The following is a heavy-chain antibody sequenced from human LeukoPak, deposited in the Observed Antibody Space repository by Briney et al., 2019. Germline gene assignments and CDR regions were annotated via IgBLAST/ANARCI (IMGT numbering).Heavy chain of an antibody. CDR3: ARGIAVAGYFDY. V-gene: IGHV4-30-2*01. D-gene: IGHD6-19*01. CDR2: IYHSGST. Sequence: GYIYHSGSTYYNPSLKSRVTISVDRSKNQFSLKLSSVTAADTAVYYCARGIAVAGYFDYWGQGTLVTVSS. J-gene: IGHJ4*02.